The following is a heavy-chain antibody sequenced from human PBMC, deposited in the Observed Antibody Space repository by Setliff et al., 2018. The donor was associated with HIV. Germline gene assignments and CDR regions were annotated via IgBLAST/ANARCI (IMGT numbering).Heavy chain of an antibody. D-gene: IGHD4-17*01. Sequence: GGSLRLSCSASGFTFSSYAMHWVRQAPGKGLEYVSAISSNGGSTYCADSVKGRFTISRDNSKNTLYLQMSSLRAEDTAVYYCVKARVDGDYYYYYYMDVWGKGTTVTVSS. CDR3: VKARVDGDYYYYYYMDV. J-gene: IGHJ6*03. V-gene: IGHV3-64D*09. CDR1: GFTFSSYA. CDR2: ISSNGGST.